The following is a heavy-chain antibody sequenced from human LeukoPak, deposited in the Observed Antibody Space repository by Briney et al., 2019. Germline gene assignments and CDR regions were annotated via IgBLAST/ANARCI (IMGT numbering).Heavy chain of an antibody. Sequence: SVKVSCKASGGTFSSYTISWVRQAPGQGLEWMGRIIPILGIANYAQKFQGRVTITADKSTSTAYMELSRLRSDDTAVYYCARDRGAAASYYYMDVWGKGTTVTVSS. CDR3: ARDRGAAASYYYMDV. CDR1: GGTFSSYT. CDR2: IIPILGIA. D-gene: IGHD6-13*01. V-gene: IGHV1-69*04. J-gene: IGHJ6*03.